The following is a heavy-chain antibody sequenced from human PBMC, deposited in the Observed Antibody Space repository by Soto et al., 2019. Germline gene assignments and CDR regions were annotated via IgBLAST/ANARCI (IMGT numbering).Heavy chain of an antibody. Sequence: PSETLSLTCTVSGGSISSGGYYWSWIRQHPGKGLEWIGYIYYSGSTYYNPSLKSRVTISVDTSKNQFSLKLSSVTAADTAVYYCARDDRSYGDFDYWGQGTLVTVS. J-gene: IGHJ4*02. CDR2: IYYSGST. CDR1: GGSISSGGYY. CDR3: ARDDRSYGDFDY. D-gene: IGHD4-17*01. V-gene: IGHV4-31*03.